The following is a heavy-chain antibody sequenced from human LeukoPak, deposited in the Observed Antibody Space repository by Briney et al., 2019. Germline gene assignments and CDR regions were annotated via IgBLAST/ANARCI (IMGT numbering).Heavy chain of an antibody. CDR3: ARDLLQGSYGMDV. D-gene: IGHD1-26*01. CDR1: GFTVSSNY. J-gene: IGHJ6*02. V-gene: IGHV3-53*01. CDR2: IYSGGST. Sequence: GGSLRLSCAASGFTVSSNYMSWVRQAPGKGLEWVSVIYSGGSTYYADSVKGRFTISRDNSKNTLYLQMNSLRAEDTAVYYCARDLLQGSYGMDVWGQGTTVTVSS.